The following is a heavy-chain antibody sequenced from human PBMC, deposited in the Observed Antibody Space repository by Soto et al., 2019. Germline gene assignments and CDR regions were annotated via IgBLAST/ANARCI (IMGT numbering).Heavy chain of an antibody. CDR3: ARGFYCSSTSCYTAWSIAAAASRDYLAX. CDR1: GGNFRSYA. J-gene: IGHJ4*02. D-gene: IGHD2-2*02. CDR2: IIPSFGTA. V-gene: IGHV1-69*13. Sequence: SGKVSCRSSGGNFRSYAISWVRQAPGQGLEWMGGIIPSFGTANYAQKFQGRVTITADESTSTAYMELSSLRSEDTAVYYCARGFYCSSTSCYTAWSIAAAASRDYLAXWGLGSRVTDS.